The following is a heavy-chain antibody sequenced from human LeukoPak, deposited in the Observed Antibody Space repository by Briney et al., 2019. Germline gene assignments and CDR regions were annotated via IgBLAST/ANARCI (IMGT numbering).Heavy chain of an antibody. CDR2: IKSDGSST. V-gene: IGHV3-74*01. Sequence: GGSLRLSCAASGFTFSTHWMYWVRQAPGKGLVWVARIKSDGSSTSYADSVKGRFTISRDNAKNTLYLQMSSLRAEDTALYYCATLSPGDWSDSWGQGTLVTVSS. CDR3: ATLSPGDWSDS. CDR1: GFTFSTHW. J-gene: IGHJ5*01.